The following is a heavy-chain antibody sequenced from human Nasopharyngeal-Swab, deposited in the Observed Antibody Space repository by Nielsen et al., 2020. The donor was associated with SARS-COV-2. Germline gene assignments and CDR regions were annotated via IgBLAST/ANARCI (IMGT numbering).Heavy chain of an antibody. J-gene: IGHJ4*02. CDR2: ISGSGGST. D-gene: IGHD6-19*01. V-gene: IGHV3-23*01. Sequence: WIRQPPGKGLEWVSDISGSGGSTYYADSVKGRFTISRDNSKNTLYLQMNSLRAEDTAVYYCAKRKHQTRAVAGTGEALDCWGQGTLVTVSS. CDR3: AKRKHQTRAVAGTGEALDC.